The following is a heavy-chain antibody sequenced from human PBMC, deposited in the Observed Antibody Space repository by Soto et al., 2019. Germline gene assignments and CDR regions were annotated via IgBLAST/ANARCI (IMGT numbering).Heavy chain of an antibody. J-gene: IGHJ4*02. CDR1: GFTFSSYG. CDR2: IWYDGSNK. Sequence: GGSLRLSCAASGFTFSSYGMHWVRQAPGKGLEWVAVIWYDGSNKYYADSVKGRFTISRDNSKNTLYLQMNSLRAEDTAVYYCARDREITMVRGVIRDFDYWGQGTLVTVSS. V-gene: IGHV3-33*01. CDR3: ARDREITMVRGVIRDFDY. D-gene: IGHD3-10*01.